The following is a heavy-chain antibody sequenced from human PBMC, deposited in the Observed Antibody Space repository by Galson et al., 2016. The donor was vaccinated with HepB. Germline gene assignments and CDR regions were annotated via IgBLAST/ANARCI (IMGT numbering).Heavy chain of an antibody. V-gene: IGHV3-21*01. CDR1: GFTFSSYS. CDR2: ISINSDYK. Sequence: SLRLSCAASGFTFSSYSMNWVRQAPGRGLEWVSSISINSDYKYYADSVKGRFTISRDNAKSSLFLQMNSLRAEDTAVYYCADLVRWGQGTLVTVSS. CDR3: ADLVR. D-gene: IGHD2-8*02. J-gene: IGHJ4*02.